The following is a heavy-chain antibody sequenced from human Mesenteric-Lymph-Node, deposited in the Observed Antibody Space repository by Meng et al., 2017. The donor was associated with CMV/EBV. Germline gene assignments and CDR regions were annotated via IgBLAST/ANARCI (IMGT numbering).Heavy chain of an antibody. Sequence: GESLKISCAASGFTFTRYWINWVRQAPGKGLEWVANIKQDGSEKNYVDSVKGRFTISRDNAKNSLYLQMNSLRAEDTAVYYCARDAEGDLWSGGYFDYWGQGTLVTVSS. D-gene: IGHD3-3*01. V-gene: IGHV3-7*01. CDR2: IKQDGSEK. CDR3: ARDAEGDLWSGGYFDY. CDR1: GFTFTRYW. J-gene: IGHJ4*02.